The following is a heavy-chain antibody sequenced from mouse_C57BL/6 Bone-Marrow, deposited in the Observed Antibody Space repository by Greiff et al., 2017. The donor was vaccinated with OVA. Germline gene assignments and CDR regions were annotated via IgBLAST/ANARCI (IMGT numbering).Heavy chain of an antibody. CDR1: GYAFSSSW. Sequence: QVQLQQSGPELVKPGASVKISCKASGYAFSSSWMNWVKQRPGKGLEWIGRIYPGDGDTNYNGKFKGKATLTADKSSSTAYMQLSSLTSEDSAVYFCAITTGWVSSMDYWGQGTSVTVSS. V-gene: IGHV1-82*01. J-gene: IGHJ4*01. CDR3: AITTGWVSSMDY. D-gene: IGHD1-1*01. CDR2: IYPGDGDT.